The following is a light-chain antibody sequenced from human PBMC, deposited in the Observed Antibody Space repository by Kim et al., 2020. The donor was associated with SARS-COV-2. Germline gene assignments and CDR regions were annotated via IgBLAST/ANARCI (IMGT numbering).Light chain of an antibody. Sequence: QSALTQPASVSGSPGQSITISCTGTSSDVGGYNYVSWYQQHPGKAPKLMIHDVSKRPSGVSNRFSGSKSGNTASLTISGLQAEDEADYYCSSYTGSSTYVFGTGTKVTVL. CDR1: SSDVGGYNY. J-gene: IGLJ1*01. CDR3: SSYTGSSTYV. CDR2: DVS. V-gene: IGLV2-14*01.